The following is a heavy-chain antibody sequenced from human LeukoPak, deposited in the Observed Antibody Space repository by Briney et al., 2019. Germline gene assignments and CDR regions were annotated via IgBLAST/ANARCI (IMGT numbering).Heavy chain of an antibody. CDR1: GYIFTGFY. Sequence: ASVKVSCKASGYIFTGFYMHWVRQAPGKGLEWMGGFDPEDGETIYAQKFQGRVTMTEDTSTDTAYMELSSLRSEDTAVYYCATAPTILGLRYWFDPWGQGTLVTVSS. J-gene: IGHJ5*02. V-gene: IGHV1-24*01. D-gene: IGHD3-3*01. CDR3: ATAPTILGLRYWFDP. CDR2: FDPEDGET.